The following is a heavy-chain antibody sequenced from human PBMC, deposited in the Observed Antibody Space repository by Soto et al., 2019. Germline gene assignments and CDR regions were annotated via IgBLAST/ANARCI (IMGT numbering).Heavy chain of an antibody. D-gene: IGHD3-22*01. J-gene: IGHJ6*02. CDR1: GFTFSSYG. CDR3: ARDLLPHDSSGYYYLTYYYYGMDV. CDR2: IWYDGSNK. Sequence: PGGSLRLSCAASGFTFSSYGMHWVRQAPGKGLEWVAVIWYDGSNKYYADSVKGRFTISRDNSKNTLYLQMNSLRAEDTALYYCARDLLPHDSSGYYYLTYYYYGMDVWGQGTTVTVSS. V-gene: IGHV3-33*01.